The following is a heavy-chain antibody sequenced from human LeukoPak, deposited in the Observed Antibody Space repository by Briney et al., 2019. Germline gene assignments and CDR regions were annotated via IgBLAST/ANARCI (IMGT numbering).Heavy chain of an antibody. CDR3: ARDYPVDYYLDV. V-gene: IGHV1-2*02. J-gene: IGHJ6*03. Sequence: ASVKVSCKASGYTFTGYYMHWVRQAPGQGLEWMGWINPHSGATNSAQRFQGRVTMTRDTSIGTAYMELSGLRYDDTAVYYRARDYPVDYYLDVWGKGTTVTVSS. CDR1: GYTFTGYY. D-gene: IGHD3-16*02. CDR2: INPHSGAT.